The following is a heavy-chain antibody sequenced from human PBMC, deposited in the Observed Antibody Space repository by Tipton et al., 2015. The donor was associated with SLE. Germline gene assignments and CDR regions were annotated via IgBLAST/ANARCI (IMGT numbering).Heavy chain of an antibody. CDR2: IYHRGSR. J-gene: IGHJ4*02. CDR1: GGSISSRDYY. CDR3: AGGYTNRAFDF. V-gene: IGHV4-39*07. D-gene: IGHD5-12*01. Sequence: TLSLTCTVSGGSISSRDYYWAWIRQPPGKGLEWIGSIYHRGSRYYNPSLKSRVTISVDKSKNQFSLKLSSVTAADTAVYYCAGGYTNRAFDFWGQGTLVTVSS.